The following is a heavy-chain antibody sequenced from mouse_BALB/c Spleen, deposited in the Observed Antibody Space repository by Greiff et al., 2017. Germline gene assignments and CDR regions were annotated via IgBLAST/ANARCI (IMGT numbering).Heavy chain of an antibody. CDR3: ARPTTANYFDY. D-gene: IGHD1-2*01. J-gene: IGHJ2*01. V-gene: IGHV1-69*02. CDR2: IDPSDSYT. Sequence: VQLQQPGAELVKPGASVKLSCKASGYTFTSYWMHWVKQRPGQGLEWIGEIDPSDSYTNYNQKFKGKATLTVDKSSSTAYMQLSSLTSEDSAVYYCARPTTANYFDYWGQGTTLTVSS. CDR1: GYTFTSYW.